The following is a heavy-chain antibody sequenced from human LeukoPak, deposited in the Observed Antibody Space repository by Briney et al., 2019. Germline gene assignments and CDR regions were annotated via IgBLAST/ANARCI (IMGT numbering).Heavy chain of an antibody. CDR3: AKVHSYGFRYFDY. D-gene: IGHD5-18*01. CDR1: GFTFSSYA. J-gene: IGHJ4*02. CDR2: ISGSGGST. Sequence: PGGSLRLSCAAPGFTFSSYAMSWVRQAPGEGLEWVSAISGSGGSTYYADSVKGRFTISRDNSKNTLYLQMNSLRAEDTAVYYCAKVHSYGFRYFDYWGQGTLVTVSS. V-gene: IGHV3-23*01.